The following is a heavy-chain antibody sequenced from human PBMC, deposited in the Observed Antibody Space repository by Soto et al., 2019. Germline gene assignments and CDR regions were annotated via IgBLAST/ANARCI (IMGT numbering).Heavy chain of an antibody. CDR1: GFSFSSYS. CDR3: ARASLYFGRIPPPGFDP. D-gene: IGHD2-8*01. J-gene: IGHJ5*02. V-gene: IGHV3-21*01. CDR2: ITSSSRYI. Sequence: PGGSLRLSCAASGFSFSSYSMNWVRQAPGKGLEWVSSITSSSRYIYYADSVKGRFTISRDNAKNSLYLQMNSLRAEDTAVYYCARASLYFGRIPPPGFDPWGQGTLVTVSS.